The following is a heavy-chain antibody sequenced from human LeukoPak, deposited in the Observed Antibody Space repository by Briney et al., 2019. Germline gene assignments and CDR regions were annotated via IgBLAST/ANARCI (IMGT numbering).Heavy chain of an antibody. J-gene: IGHJ6*02. D-gene: IGHD6-13*01. V-gene: IGHV3-23*01. CDR1: GFTFSSYA. CDR2: ISGSGGST. CDR3: AKDGYSSSWYNYYGMDV. Sequence: PGGSLRLSCAASGFTFSSYAMSWVRQAPGKGLEWVSAISGSGGSTYYADSVKGRFTISRDNAKNSLYLQMNSLRAEDTALYYCAKDGYSSSWYNYYGMDVWGQGTTVTVSS.